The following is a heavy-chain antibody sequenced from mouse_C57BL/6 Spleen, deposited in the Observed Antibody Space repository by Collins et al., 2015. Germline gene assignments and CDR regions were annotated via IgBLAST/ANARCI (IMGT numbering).Heavy chain of an antibody. V-gene: IGHV5-4*02. CDR2: ISDGGSYT. CDR3: ARDHGDYYGSSYVAFYAMDY. J-gene: IGHJ4*01. D-gene: IGHD1-1*01. Sequence: RLEWVATISDGGSYTYYPDSVKGRFTISRDNAKNNLYLQMSSLKSEDTAMYYCARDHGDYYGSSYVAFYAMDYWGQGTSVTVSS.